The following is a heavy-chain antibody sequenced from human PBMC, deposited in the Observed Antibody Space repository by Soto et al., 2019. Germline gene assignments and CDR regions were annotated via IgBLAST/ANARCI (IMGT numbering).Heavy chain of an antibody. V-gene: IGHV1-69*06. CDR2: IIPIFGTA. Sequence: SVKVSCKASGYTFTSYAISWVRQAPGQGLEWMGGIIPIFGTANYAQKFQGRVTITADKSTSTAYMELSSLRSEDTAVYYCASAAMYYDGGYLLPFCEWGRGSLDP. CDR1: GYTFTSYA. J-gene: IGHJ5*02. CDR3: ASAAMYYDGGYLLPFCEWGRGSLDP. D-gene: IGHD3-16*01.